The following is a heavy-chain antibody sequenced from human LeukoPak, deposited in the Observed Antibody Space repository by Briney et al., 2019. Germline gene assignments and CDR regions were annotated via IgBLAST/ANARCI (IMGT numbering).Heavy chain of an antibody. V-gene: IGHV4-39*07. Sequence: SETLSLTCTVSGGSISSSSYYWGWIRQPPGKGLEWIGSIYYSGSTYYNPSLKSRVTISVDTSKNQFSLKLSSVTAADTAVYYCAILGLYDSSGYYQSFDYWGQGTLVTVSS. CDR3: AILGLYDSSGYYQSFDY. D-gene: IGHD3-22*01. CDR1: GGSISSSSYY. CDR2: IYYSGST. J-gene: IGHJ4*02.